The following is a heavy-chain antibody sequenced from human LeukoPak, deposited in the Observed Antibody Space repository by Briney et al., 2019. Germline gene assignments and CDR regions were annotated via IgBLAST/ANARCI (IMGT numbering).Heavy chain of an antibody. Sequence: KTSETLSLTCTVSGGSISSSSYYWGWIRQPPGKGLEWIGSIYHSGSTYYNPSLKSRVTISVDTSKNQFSLKLSSVTAADTAVYYCARDLYYYDSSGPNWFDPWGQGTLVTVSS. V-gene: IGHV4-39*07. CDR2: IYHSGST. J-gene: IGHJ5*02. CDR3: ARDLYYYDSSGPNWFDP. CDR1: GGSISSSSYY. D-gene: IGHD3-22*01.